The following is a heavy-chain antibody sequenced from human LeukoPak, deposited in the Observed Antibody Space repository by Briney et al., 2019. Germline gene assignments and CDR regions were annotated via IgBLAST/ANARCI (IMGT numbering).Heavy chain of an antibody. J-gene: IGHJ4*02. CDR3: ARDWGYYDYVWGSYRTGAGVDY. V-gene: IGHV3-7*01. CDR2: IKQDGSEK. D-gene: IGHD3-16*02. CDR1: GFTFSSCW. Sequence: TGGSLRLSCAASGFTFSSCWMSWVRQAPGKGLEWVANIKQDGSEKYYVDSVKGRFTISRDNAKNSLYLQMNSLRAEDTAVYYCARDWGYYDYVWGSYRTGAGVDYWGQGTLVTVSS.